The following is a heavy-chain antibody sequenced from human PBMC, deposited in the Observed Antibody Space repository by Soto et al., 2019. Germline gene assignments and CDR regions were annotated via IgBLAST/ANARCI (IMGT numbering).Heavy chain of an antibody. CDR3: ARVERGTATTVVDAFDT. J-gene: IGHJ3*02. Sequence: QVQLQPWGAGVLKPLDTLSLTCAVCGGFVTSGSYYWSWIRQPPGRGLEWIGERSDSGGTHFNPPIKSLVTISVATSKNQFTLKMSSVTAADTALYYCARVERGTATTVVDAFDTWGPWTMVSVSS. CDR2: RSDSGGT. D-gene: IGHD1-1*01. CDR1: GGFVTSGSYY. V-gene: IGHV4-34*01.